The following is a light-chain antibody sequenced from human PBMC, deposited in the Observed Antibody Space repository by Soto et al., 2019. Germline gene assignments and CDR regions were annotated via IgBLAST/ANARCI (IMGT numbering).Light chain of an antibody. CDR1: QSLLHSDGKTY. CDR2: EVS. V-gene: IGKV2D-29*01. CDR3: MQSIQFPIT. Sequence: DIVMTQTPLSLSVTPGQPASISGKSSQSLLHSDGKTYLYWYQQKPGQPPQLXIYEVSNRFSGVPDRFSGSGAGTDFTRKISRVEAEDVAVDDCMQSIQFPITFGQGTRLEIK. J-gene: IGKJ5*01.